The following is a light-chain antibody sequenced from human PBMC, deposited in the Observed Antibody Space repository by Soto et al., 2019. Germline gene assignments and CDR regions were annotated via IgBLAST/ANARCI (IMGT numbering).Light chain of an antibody. J-gene: IGLJ3*02. CDR2: LEGSGSY. CDR3: ETWDSNSRV. Sequence: QAVVTQSSSASASLGSSVKLAWTQSRGHSTYIIAWHQQQPGKAPRYLMNLEGSGSYNKGSGVPDRFSGSSSGADRYLTISNLQFEDEADYYCETWDSNSRVFGGGTKLTVL. V-gene: IGLV4-60*02. CDR1: RGHSTYI.